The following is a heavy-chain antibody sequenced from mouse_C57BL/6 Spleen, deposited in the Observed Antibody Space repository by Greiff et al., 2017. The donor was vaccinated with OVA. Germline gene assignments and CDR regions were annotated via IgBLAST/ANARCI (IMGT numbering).Heavy chain of an antibody. Sequence: QVQLQQSGAELVKPGASVKISCKASGYAFSSYWMNWVKQRPGKGLEWIGQIYPGDGDTNYNGKFKGKATLTADKSSSTAYMQLSSLTSEDAAVYCCARRGYGYGEGFAYWGQGTLVTVSA. J-gene: IGHJ3*01. V-gene: IGHV1-80*01. CDR3: ARRGYGYGEGFAY. D-gene: IGHD2-2*01. CDR2: IYPGDGDT. CDR1: GYAFSSYW.